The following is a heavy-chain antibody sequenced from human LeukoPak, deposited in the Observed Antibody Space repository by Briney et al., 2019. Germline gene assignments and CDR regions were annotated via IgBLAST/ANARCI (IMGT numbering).Heavy chain of an antibody. Sequence: ASVKVSCKASGYTFTSYDINWVRQATGQGLEWMGWMNPNSGNTGYAKKFQGRVSMTRNTSLSTAYMELSSLRSEDTAVYYCARGRGCSGGSCYLFSILDRFDYWGQGTLVTVSS. J-gene: IGHJ4*02. CDR2: MNPNSGNT. D-gene: IGHD2-15*01. CDR3: ARGRGCSGGSCYLFSILDRFDY. V-gene: IGHV1-8*01. CDR1: GYTFTSYD.